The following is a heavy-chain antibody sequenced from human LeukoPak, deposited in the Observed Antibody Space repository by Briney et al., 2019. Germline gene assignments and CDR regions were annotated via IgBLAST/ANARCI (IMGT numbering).Heavy chain of an antibody. CDR2: IYYSGST. V-gene: IGHV4-31*03. J-gene: IGHJ5*02. CDR3: ARVGFRITIFGVVRVSNWFDP. Sequence: SETLSLTCTVSGGSISSGGYYWSWIRQHPGKGLEWIGYIYYSGSTYYNPSLKSRVTISVDTSKNQFSLKLSSVTAADTAVYYCARVGFRITIFGVVRVSNWFDPWGQGTQVTVSS. CDR1: GGSISSGGYY. D-gene: IGHD3-3*01.